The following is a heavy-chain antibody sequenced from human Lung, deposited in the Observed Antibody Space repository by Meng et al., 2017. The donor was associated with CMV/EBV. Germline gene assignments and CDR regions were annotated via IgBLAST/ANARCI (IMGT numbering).Heavy chain of an antibody. J-gene: IGHJ6*01. CDR2: IKQDGSEK. D-gene: IGHD2-2*01. CDR3: ARAIVVPAAPYYYYYGMDV. Sequence: GGSLRLXCAASGFTFSSYWMSWVRQAPGKGLEWVANIKQDGSEKYYVDSVKGRFTISRDNAKNSLYLQMNSLRAEDTAVYYCARAIVVPAAPYYYYYGMDVWXQETTVTVSS. CDR1: GFTFSSYW. V-gene: IGHV3-7*04.